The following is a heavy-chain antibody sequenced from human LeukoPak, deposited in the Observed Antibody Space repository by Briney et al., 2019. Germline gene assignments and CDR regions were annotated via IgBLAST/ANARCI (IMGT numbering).Heavy chain of an antibody. Sequence: PGGSLRLSCAASGFTVSNTYMSWVRQAPGKGLEWVSLIYSGGGTYSADSVKGRFTISRDISKNTLYLQMNSLRAEDTAVYYCARDTTPYDFGNWFDPWGQGTLVTVSS. CDR1: GFTVSNTY. J-gene: IGHJ5*02. CDR3: ARDTTPYDFGNWFDP. D-gene: IGHD3-3*01. CDR2: IYSGGGT. V-gene: IGHV3-53*01.